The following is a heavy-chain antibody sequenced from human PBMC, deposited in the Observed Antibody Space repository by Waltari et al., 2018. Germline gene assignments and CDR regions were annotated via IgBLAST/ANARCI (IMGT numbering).Heavy chain of an antibody. CDR2: FSYDANT. CDR1: GGPISSTSYS. D-gene: IGHD2-15*01. V-gene: IGHV4-39*01. Sequence: QLQLQESGPGLVKPSETLSLTCSVCGGPISSTSYSWGWTRQPPGKGLEWIGSFSYDANTYYNPSLKSRITISVDTSKNQFSLQLRSVTAADTAIYYCARPGRVGGGSLMGLDYWGQGTLVTVSS. J-gene: IGHJ4*02. CDR3: ARPGRVGGGSLMGLDY.